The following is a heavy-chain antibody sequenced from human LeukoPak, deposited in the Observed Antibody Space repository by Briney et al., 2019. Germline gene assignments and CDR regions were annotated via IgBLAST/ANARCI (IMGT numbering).Heavy chain of an antibody. J-gene: IGHJ4*02. CDR2: IYPGDSDT. CDR1: GYSFTSYW. CDR3: ARFPGGLVWLNNFDY. Sequence: GESLKISCKGSGYSFTSYWIGWVRQMPGKGLEWMGIIYPGDSDTRYSPSFQGQVTISADKSISTAYLQWSSLKASDTAMYYCARFPGGLVWLNNFDYWGQGTLVTVSS. D-gene: IGHD3-9*01. V-gene: IGHV5-51*01.